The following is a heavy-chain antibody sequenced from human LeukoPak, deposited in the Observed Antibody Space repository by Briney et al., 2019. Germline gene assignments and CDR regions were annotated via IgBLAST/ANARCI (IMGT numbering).Heavy chain of an antibody. J-gene: IGHJ4*02. CDR2: INHNGNVN. D-gene: IGHD3-10*01. Sequence: GGSLRLSCAASGFTFSSYWMNWARQAPGKGLEWVASINHNGNVNYYVDSVKGRFTISRDNSKNTLYLQMNSLRAEDTAVYYCAQGAYGSGTYHYWGQGTLVTVSS. V-gene: IGHV3-7*03. CDR1: GFTFSSYW. CDR3: AQGAYGSGTYHY.